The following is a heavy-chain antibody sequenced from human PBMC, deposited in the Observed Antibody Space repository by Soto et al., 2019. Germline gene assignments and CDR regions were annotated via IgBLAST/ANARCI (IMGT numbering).Heavy chain of an antibody. CDR3: AREAEVFGVVITYWFDP. CDR2: ISAYSGNT. CDR1: GYTFTSYG. J-gene: IGHJ5*02. V-gene: IGHV1-18*01. Sequence: ASVKVSCKASGYTFTSYGISWVRQAPGQGLEWMGWISAYSGNTNYAQKLQGRVTMTTDTSTSTAYMELRSLRSDDTAVYYCAREAEVFGVVITYWFDPWGQGTLVTVSS. D-gene: IGHD3-3*01.